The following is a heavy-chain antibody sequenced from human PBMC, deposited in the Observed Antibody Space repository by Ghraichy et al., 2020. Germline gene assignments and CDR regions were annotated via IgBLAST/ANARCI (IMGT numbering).Heavy chain of an antibody. V-gene: IGHV3-23*01. CDR1: GFTFGSYA. CDR3: AKGRSGWFGFAFDY. J-gene: IGHJ4*02. D-gene: IGHD6-19*01. Sequence: GGSLRLSCEVSGFTFGSYAMSWVRQAPGKGLEWVSGISGSGGSAHYADSVKGRVTISRDNSKNTLYLQMNSLRAEDTAVYYCAKGRSGWFGFAFDYWGQGTLVTVSS. CDR2: ISGSGGSA.